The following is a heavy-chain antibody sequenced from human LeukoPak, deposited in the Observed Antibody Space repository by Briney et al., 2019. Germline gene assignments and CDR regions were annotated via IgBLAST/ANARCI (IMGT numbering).Heavy chain of an antibody. CDR2: INPNSGGT. V-gene: IGHV1-2*02. CDR3: ARGSYYDY. D-gene: IGHD3-10*01. CDR1: GYTFTGYY. Sequence: ASVKVSCKASGYTFTGYYMHWVRQAPGQGLEWMGWINPNSGGTNYAQNLQGRVTMTTDTSTSTVYMELRSLRSDDTAVYYCARGSYYDYWGQGTLVTVSS. J-gene: IGHJ4*02.